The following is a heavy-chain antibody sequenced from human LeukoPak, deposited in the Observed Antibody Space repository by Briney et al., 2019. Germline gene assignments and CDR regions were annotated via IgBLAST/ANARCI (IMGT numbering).Heavy chain of an antibody. V-gene: IGHV4-61*01. D-gene: IGHD6-6*01. CDR2: IFYSENT. CDR3: ARRNSRYSSSSGSFDY. Sequence: PSETLSLTCTVSGGSISSGSYYWSWIRQPPGKGLDWIGYIFYSENTYYNPSLKSRVTISVDMSKNQFFLRLSSVTAADTAVYFCARRNSRYSSSSGSFDYWGQGTLVTVSS. J-gene: IGHJ4*02. CDR1: GGSISSGSYY.